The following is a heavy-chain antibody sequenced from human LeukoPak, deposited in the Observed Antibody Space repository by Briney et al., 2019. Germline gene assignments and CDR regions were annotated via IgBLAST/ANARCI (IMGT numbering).Heavy chain of an antibody. V-gene: IGHV3-23*01. CDR3: AKDGIVSPYYYFYMDV. CDR1: RFTFSRYG. D-gene: IGHD1-26*01. CDR2: ISGSGARI. J-gene: IGHJ6*03. Sequence: GGSLRLSCTASRFTFSRYGMHWVRQAPGKGLEWISSISGSGARIDSADSVKGRFTISRDTSKNTLYLQMNSLRVEDTAVYYCAKDGIVSPYYYFYMDVWGKGTKVTVSS.